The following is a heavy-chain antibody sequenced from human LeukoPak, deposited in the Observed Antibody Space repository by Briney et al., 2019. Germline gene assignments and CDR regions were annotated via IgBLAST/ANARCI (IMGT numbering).Heavy chain of an antibody. V-gene: IGHV4-34*01. CDR2: INHSGST. J-gene: IGHJ5*02. Sequence: SETLSLTCAVYGGSFSGYYWSWIRQPPGKGLEWIGEINHSGSTNYNPSLKSRVTISVDTSRNQFSLKLSSVTAADTAVYYCATTVGYCSGGSCYGWFDPWGQGTLVTVSS. CDR1: GGSFSGYY. CDR3: ATTVGYCSGGSCYGWFDP. D-gene: IGHD2-15*01.